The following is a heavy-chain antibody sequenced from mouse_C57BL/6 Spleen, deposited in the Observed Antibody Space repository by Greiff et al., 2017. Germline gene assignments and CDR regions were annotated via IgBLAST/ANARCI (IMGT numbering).Heavy chain of an antibody. D-gene: IGHD2-4*01. CDR1: GYAFTNYL. Sequence: QVQLQQSGAELVRPGTSVKVSCKASGYAFTNYLIEWVKQRPGQGLEWIGVINPGSGGTNYNEKFKGKATLTADKSSSTAYMQLSSLTSEDSAVYFCARRGIYYDYDGCAYWGQGTLVTVSA. J-gene: IGHJ3*01. V-gene: IGHV1-54*01. CDR3: ARRGIYYDYDGCAY. CDR2: INPGSGGT.